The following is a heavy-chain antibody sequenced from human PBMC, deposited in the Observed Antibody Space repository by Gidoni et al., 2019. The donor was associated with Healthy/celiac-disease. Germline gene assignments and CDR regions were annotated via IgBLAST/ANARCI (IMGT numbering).Heavy chain of an antibody. CDR2: ISSSSSYI. CDR3: ARLTAAAGTPVDY. CDR1: GFTFSSYS. V-gene: IGHV3-21*01. D-gene: IGHD6-13*01. J-gene: IGHJ4*02. Sequence: EVQLVESGGGLVKPGVSLRLSCAAPGFTFSSYSMNWVRQAPGKGLEWFSSISSSSSYIYYADSVKGRFTISRDNATNSLYLQMNSLRAEDTAVYYCARLTAAAGTPVDYWGQGTLVTVSS.